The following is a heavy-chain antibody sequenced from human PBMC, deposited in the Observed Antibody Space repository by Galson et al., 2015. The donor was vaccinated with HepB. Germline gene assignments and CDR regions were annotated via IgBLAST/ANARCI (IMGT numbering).Heavy chain of an antibody. D-gene: IGHD1-26*01. Sequence: SLRLSCAASGFTFSSYGMHWVRQAPGKGLERVAVIWYDGSNKYYVDSVKGRFTISRDNSKNTLYLQMNSLRAEDTAVYYCARDTYSGSFHPTVLYWGQGTLVTVSS. CDR1: GFTFSSYG. CDR3: ARDTYSGSFHPTVLY. CDR2: IWYDGSNK. V-gene: IGHV3-33*08. J-gene: IGHJ4*02.